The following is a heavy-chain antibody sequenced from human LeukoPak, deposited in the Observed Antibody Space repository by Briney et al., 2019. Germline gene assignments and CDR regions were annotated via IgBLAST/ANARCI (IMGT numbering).Heavy chain of an antibody. J-gene: IGHJ1*01. V-gene: IGHV3-49*04. CDR2: IRSKAYGGTT. Sequence: GGALRVSCTASGFTFGDYAMSWVRQAPGEGLEWVGFIRSKAYGGTTEYAASVKGRFTISRDDSKSVAYLQMNSLKTEDTAVYYCTISSSWYSEYFQHWGQGTLVTVSS. CDR1: GFTFGDYA. CDR3: TISSSWYSEYFQH. D-gene: IGHD6-13*01.